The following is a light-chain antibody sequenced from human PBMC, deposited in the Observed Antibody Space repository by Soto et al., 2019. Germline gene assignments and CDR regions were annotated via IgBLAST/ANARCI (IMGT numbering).Light chain of an antibody. V-gene: IGLV1-40*01. J-gene: IGLJ3*02. Sequence: QAVVTQPPSVSGAPAQRVTIACTGSSSNIGSGFDVHWYQQFPGTAPQLLMYGKNNRPSGVPDRFSGSKSGTSAYLAITGLQAEDEADYYCQAYDISLSASSASWVFGGGTKLTVL. CDR2: GKN. CDR3: QAYDISLSASSASWV. CDR1: SSNIGSGFD.